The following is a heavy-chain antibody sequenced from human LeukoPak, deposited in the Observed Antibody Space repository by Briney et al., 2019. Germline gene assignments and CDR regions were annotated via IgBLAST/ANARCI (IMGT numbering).Heavy chain of an antibody. J-gene: IGHJ4*02. CDR3: AKGYSDYDFGVY. D-gene: IGHD5-12*01. V-gene: IGHV3-23*01. CDR1: GFTFSSYA. CDR2: ISGSGGNT. Sequence: GGSLRLSCAASGFTFSSYAMSWVRQAPGKGLEWVSAISGSGGNTYYADSVKGRFTISRDNSNNTLYLQMSSLRAEDTAVYYCAKGYSDYDFGVYWGQGTLVTVSS.